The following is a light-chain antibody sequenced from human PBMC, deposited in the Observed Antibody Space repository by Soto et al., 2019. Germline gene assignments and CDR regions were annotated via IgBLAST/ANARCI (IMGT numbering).Light chain of an antibody. Sequence: DIQMTQSPSTLSASVGDRVTITCRASQSISSWLAWYQQKPGKAPKLLIYDASSFESGVPSRFSGSGSGTEFTITICSLQPDDFATYYCQQYNSYPFTFGPGTKVDIK. V-gene: IGKV1-5*01. J-gene: IGKJ3*01. CDR3: QQYNSYPFT. CDR1: QSISSW. CDR2: DAS.